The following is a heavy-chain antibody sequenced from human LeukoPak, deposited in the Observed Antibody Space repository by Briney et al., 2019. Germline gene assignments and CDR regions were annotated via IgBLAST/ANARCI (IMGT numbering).Heavy chain of an antibody. Sequence: GGSLRLSCAASGFTVSSNYMSWVRQAPGKGLEWVSVIYSGGSTYYADSVKGRFTISRDNSKNTLYLQMNSLRAEDTALYYCAKAQRGGDYGNWGQGTLVTVSS. J-gene: IGHJ4*02. V-gene: IGHV3-53*05. CDR2: IYSGGST. CDR1: GFTVSSNY. CDR3: AKAQRGGDYGN. D-gene: IGHD4-17*01.